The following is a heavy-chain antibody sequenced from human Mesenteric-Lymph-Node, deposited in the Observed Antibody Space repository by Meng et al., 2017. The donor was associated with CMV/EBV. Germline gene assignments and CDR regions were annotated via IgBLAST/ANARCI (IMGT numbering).Heavy chain of an antibody. J-gene: IGHJ4*02. Sequence: GESLKISCAASGFMFSSYEMNWVRQAPGKGLEWVSYISSRGSTKYYADSVKGRFTISRDNAKNSLFLQMNTLRVEDTAVYYCARGYFNYYDSSGYLDFWGQGTLVTVSS. CDR2: ISSRGSTK. CDR3: ARGYFNYYDSSGYLDF. V-gene: IGHV3-48*03. CDR1: GFMFSSYE. D-gene: IGHD3-22*01.